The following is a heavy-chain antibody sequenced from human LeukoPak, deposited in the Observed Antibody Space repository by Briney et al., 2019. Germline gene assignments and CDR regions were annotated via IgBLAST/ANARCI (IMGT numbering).Heavy chain of an antibody. Sequence: GGSLRLSCAASGFTFDDYGMSWVRQAPGKGLEWVSAISGSGGSTYYADSVKGRFTISRDNSKNTLYLQMNSLRAEDTAVYYCAKDNCTNGVCYTGGFDYWGQGTLVTVSS. J-gene: IGHJ4*02. CDR2: ISGSGGST. CDR1: GFTFDDYG. V-gene: IGHV3-23*01. CDR3: AKDNCTNGVCYTGGFDY. D-gene: IGHD2-8*01.